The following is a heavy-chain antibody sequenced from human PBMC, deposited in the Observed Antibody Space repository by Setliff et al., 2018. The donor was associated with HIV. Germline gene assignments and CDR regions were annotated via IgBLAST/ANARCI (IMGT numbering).Heavy chain of an antibody. V-gene: IGHV1-8*03. D-gene: IGHD2-8*01. Sequence: ASVKVSCKTSGYTFTSYDINWVRQATGQGLEWMGWMNPNSGNTGYTQKFQGRVTITRNTSISTAYMELSSLRSEDTAAYYCARGANDFDYWGQGTLVTVSS. CDR1: GYTFTSYD. CDR2: MNPNSGNT. CDR3: ARGANDFDY. J-gene: IGHJ4*02.